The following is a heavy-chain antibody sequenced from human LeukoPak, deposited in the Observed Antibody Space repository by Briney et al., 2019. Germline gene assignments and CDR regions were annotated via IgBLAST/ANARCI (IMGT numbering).Heavy chain of an antibody. J-gene: IGHJ4*02. D-gene: IGHD6-13*01. Sequence: GASVKVSCKASGYTFSDYYMHWVRQAPGQGLEWMGWINPDSGGTKYAQKFQGRVTMTRDTSISTAYMELSRLRSDDTAVYYCARESYIAAAGNGGYWGQGTLVTVSS. CDR2: INPDSGGT. CDR3: ARESYIAAAGNGGY. V-gene: IGHV1-2*02. CDR1: GYTFSDYY.